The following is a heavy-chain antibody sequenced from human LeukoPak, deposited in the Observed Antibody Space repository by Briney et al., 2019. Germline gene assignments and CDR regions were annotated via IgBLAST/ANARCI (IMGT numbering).Heavy chain of an antibody. Sequence: SETLSLTCTVSGYSISSGYYWGWIRQPPGKGLEWIGSIYHSGSTYYNPSHKSRVTISVDTSKNQFSLKLSSVTAADTAVYYCARAGYYSFDYWGQGTLVTVSS. CDR1: GYSISSGYY. J-gene: IGHJ4*02. V-gene: IGHV4-38-2*02. D-gene: IGHD3-9*01. CDR2: IYHSGST. CDR3: ARAGYYSFDY.